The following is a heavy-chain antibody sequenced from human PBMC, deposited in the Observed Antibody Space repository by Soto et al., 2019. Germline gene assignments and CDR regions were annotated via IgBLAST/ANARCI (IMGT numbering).Heavy chain of an antibody. J-gene: IGHJ6*02. Sequence: GGSLRLSCSASGFTFSSYAMSWVRQAPGKGLEWVASISASGGTTYYADSVKGRFTISRDNSKNTLYLQMNSLRAEDTAVYYCAKVNKAYSSGMDVWGQGTTVTVSS. CDR3: AKVNKAYSSGMDV. CDR2: ISASGGTT. CDR1: GFTFSSYA. V-gene: IGHV3-23*01.